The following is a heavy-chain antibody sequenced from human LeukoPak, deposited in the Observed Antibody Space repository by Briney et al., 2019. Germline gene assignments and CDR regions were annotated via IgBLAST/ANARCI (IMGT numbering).Heavy chain of an antibody. V-gene: IGHV4-59*01. D-gene: IGHD4-11*01. CDR2: IYDRGST. Sequence: SETLSLTCTVSGGSISSYYWSWIRQPPGKGLEWIGYIYDRGSTNYNPSLKSRVTISVDTSKNQFSLKLSSVTAADTAVYYCASSTVTMDWFDPWGQGTLVTVSS. J-gene: IGHJ5*02. CDR1: GGSISSYY. CDR3: ASSTVTMDWFDP.